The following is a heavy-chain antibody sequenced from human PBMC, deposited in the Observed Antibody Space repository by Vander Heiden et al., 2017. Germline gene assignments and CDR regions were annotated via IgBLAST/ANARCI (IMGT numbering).Heavy chain of an antibody. V-gene: IGHV1-69*10. CDR2: IIPSLGIA. D-gene: IGHD1-26*01. Sequence: VQLVQSGAEVKKPGSSVKASCKASGGTFSSYAISWVRHAPGQGREWMGGIIPSLGIANYAQKFQGRVTITADKSTSTADMELSSLRSEDTAVYYCAVSPGVGATTFDYWGQGTLVTVSS. CDR3: AVSPGVGATTFDY. J-gene: IGHJ4*02. CDR1: GGTFSSYA.